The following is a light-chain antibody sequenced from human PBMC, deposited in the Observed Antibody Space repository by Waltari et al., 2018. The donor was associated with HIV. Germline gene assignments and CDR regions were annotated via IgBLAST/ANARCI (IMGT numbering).Light chain of an antibody. V-gene: IGKV3-20*01. CDR3: QQSNGFVLT. CDR1: QSLSSSD. J-gene: IGKJ4*01. CDR2: GGS. Sequence: EIVLTQSPGTLSLSPGERATLSCRASQSLSSSDLAWYQHKLGQIPRLLIYGGSNRAAGIPGRFSGSASGTDFTLTISNLQPEDFGTYYCQQSNGFVLTFGGGTKVEIK.